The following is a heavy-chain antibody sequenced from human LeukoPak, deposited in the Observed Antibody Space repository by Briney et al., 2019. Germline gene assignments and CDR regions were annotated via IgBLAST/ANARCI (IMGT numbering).Heavy chain of an antibody. D-gene: IGHD4-23*01. Sequence: SETLSLTCIVSVGFTTYDYWNWVRQPAGKAPEGIGRMHTTGSTNYKPSLKSRLTISLDKSKNQFSLKVTSMTAADTALYYCARGGGNRHFDYWGQGILVTVSS. J-gene: IGHJ4*02. CDR3: ARGGGNRHFDY. CDR2: MHTTGST. V-gene: IGHV4-4*07. CDR1: VGFTTYDY.